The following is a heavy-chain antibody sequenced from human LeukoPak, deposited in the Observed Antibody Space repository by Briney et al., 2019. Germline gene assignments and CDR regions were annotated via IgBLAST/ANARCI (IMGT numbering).Heavy chain of an antibody. CDR3: ARGLAAGTQGYYYYYYMDV. CDR2: INHSGST. D-gene: IGHD6-13*01. J-gene: IGHJ6*03. CDR1: GGSFSGYY. Sequence: PSETLSLTCAVYGGSFSGYYWSWIRQPPGKGLEWIGEINHSGSTNYNPSLKSRVTISVDTSKNQFSLKLSSVTAADTAVYYCARGLAAGTQGYYYYYYMDVWGKGTTVTVSS. V-gene: IGHV4-34*01.